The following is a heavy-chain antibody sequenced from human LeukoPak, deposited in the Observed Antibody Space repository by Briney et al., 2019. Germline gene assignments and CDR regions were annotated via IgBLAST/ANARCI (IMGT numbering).Heavy chain of an antibody. CDR1: GGTFSSYA. Sequence: GASVKVSCKASGGTFSSYAISWVRQAPGQGLEWMGGIIPIFGTANYAQKFQGRVTITADESTSTVYLELTSLRSEDTAVYYCARPGASSPGNWFASWGQGTLVTVSS. D-gene: IGHD6-13*01. J-gene: IGHJ5*01. CDR3: ARPGASSPGNWFAS. CDR2: IIPIFGTA. V-gene: IGHV1-69*13.